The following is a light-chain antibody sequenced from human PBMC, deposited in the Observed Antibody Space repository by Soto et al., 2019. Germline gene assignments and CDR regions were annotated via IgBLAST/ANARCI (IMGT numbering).Light chain of an antibody. Sequence: QSVLTQPPSASETPVQTVTISCSGGSSNIGSNYVYWYQQLSGTAPRLIIYSNDQRSSGVPDRFSGSRSGTSASLAISGLRSEDEADYYCAAWDDTLGGVFGGGTKLTVL. CDR2: SND. CDR3: AAWDDTLGGV. CDR1: SSNIGSNY. V-gene: IGLV1-47*02. J-gene: IGLJ3*02.